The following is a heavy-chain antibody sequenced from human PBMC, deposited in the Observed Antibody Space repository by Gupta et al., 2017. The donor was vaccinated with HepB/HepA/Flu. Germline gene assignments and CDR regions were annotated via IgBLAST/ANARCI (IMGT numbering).Heavy chain of an antibody. CDR3: VRDLYGPADI. Sequence: YAESVKGRFTISRDNARNTLYLQMNSLRDADTAVYYCVRDLYGPADIWGRGTLVTVSS. D-gene: IGHD3-10*01. V-gene: IGHV3-74*01. J-gene: IGHJ2*01.